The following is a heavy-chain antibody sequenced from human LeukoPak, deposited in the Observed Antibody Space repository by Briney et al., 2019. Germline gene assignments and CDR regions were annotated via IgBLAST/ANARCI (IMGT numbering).Heavy chain of an antibody. CDR1: GGSFSGCY. CDR2: INHSGST. J-gene: IGHJ4*02. V-gene: IGHV4-34*01. Sequence: SETLSLTCAVYGGSFSGCYWSWIRQPPGKGLEWIGEINHSGSTNYNPSLKSRVTISVDTSKNQFSLKLSSVTAADTAVYYCARGLRWLQFKHFDYWGQGTLVTVSS. CDR3: ARGLRWLQFKHFDY. D-gene: IGHD5-24*01.